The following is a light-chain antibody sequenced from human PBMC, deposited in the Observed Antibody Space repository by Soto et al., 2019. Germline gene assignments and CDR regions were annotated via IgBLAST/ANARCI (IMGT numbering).Light chain of an antibody. CDR3: SSFAGTNSFV. J-gene: IGLJ1*01. CDR2: EVN. Sequence: QSVLTQPASVSGSPGQSVTISCTGTSSDVGGYDYVSWYQQHPGTAPKLMLYEVNNRPSGVSNRIFASKSDTTASLTVSGLQAEDEADYYCSSFAGTNSFVFGTGTKLTVL. CDR1: SSDVGGYDY. V-gene: IGLV2-14*01.